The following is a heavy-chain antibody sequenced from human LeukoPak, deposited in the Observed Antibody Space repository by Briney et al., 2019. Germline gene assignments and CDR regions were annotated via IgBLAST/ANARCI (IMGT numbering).Heavy chain of an antibody. J-gene: IGHJ3*02. V-gene: IGHV4-61*02. Sequence: SETLSLTCTVSGGSISSGNYYWSWIRQPAGKGLEWIGRIYTSGGTNCNPSLESRVTILIDTPKNQFSLRLSSVTAADTAVYYCARSYSSSWYSSFDIWGHGTMVTVSS. CDR1: GGSISSGNYY. D-gene: IGHD6-13*01. CDR3: ARSYSSSWYSSFDI. CDR2: IYTSGGT.